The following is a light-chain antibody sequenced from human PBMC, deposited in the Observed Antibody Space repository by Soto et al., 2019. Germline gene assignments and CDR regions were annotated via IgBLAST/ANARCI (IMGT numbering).Light chain of an antibody. CDR3: QQYNNWPRT. CDR2: GAS. Sequence: EIVMTQSPATLSVSPGERATLSCRASQSVSSNLAWYQQKPGQAPRLLIYGASTRATGIPARFSGSGSGTEFTLTISSLQSEDFAVEYCQQYNNWPRTFGQGTKVDIK. V-gene: IGKV3-15*01. CDR1: QSVSSN. J-gene: IGKJ1*01.